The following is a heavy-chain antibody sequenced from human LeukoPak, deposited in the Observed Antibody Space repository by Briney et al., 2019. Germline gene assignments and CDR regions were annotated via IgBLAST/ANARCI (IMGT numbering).Heavy chain of an antibody. CDR2: INPNSGGT. Sequence: ASVKVSCKASGYTFTGYYMHWVRQAPGQGLEWMGWINPNSGGTNYAQKFQGRVTMTRDTSISTAYMELSRLRSDDTAVYYCARDLVDYGDYVFPYYYGMDVWGQGTTVTVSS. D-gene: IGHD4-17*01. CDR1: GYTFTGYY. J-gene: IGHJ6*02. CDR3: ARDLVDYGDYVFPYYYGMDV. V-gene: IGHV1-2*02.